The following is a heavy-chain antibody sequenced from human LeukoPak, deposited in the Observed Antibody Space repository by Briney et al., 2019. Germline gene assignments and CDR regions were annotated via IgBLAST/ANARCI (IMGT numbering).Heavy chain of an antibody. V-gene: IGHV1-24*01. CDR1: GYTLTELS. CDR2: FDPEDGET. J-gene: IGHJ3*02. Sequence: GASVKVSCKVSGYTLTELSMHWVRQAPGKGLEWMGGFDPEDGETIYAQKFQGRVTMTEDTSTDTAYMELSSLRSEDTAVYYCARVIFRCSSTSCYAFDIWGQGTMVTVSS. D-gene: IGHD2-2*01. CDR3: ARVIFRCSSTSCYAFDI.